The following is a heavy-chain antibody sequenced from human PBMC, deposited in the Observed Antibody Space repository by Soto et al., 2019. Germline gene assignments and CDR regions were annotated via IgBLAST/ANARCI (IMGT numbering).Heavy chain of an antibody. CDR3: ARDGYNYDFDY. CDR1: GFTFSSYA. J-gene: IGHJ4*02. D-gene: IGHD5-12*01. V-gene: IGHV3-33*08. CDR2: IGYDGGST. Sequence: PSETLRLSCAASGFTFSSYAMSWVRQAPGKGLEWVAVIGYDGGSTYYADSVKGRFTISRDNSKNTLYLQMNSLRAEDTAVYYCARDGYNYDFDYWGQGTLVTVSS.